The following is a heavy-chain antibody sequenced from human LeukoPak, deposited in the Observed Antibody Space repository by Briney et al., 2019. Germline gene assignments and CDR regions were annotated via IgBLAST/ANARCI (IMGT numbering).Heavy chain of an antibody. CDR2: INHSGST. Sequence: SETLSLTCAVYGGSFSGYYWSWIRQPPGKGLEGIGEINHSGSTNYNPSLKCRVTISVDTSKNQFSLKLSSVTAADTAVYYCARARSHSSGWNFWGQGTLVTVSS. CDR1: GGSFSGYY. J-gene: IGHJ4*02. V-gene: IGHV4-34*01. D-gene: IGHD6-19*01. CDR3: ARARSHSSGWNF.